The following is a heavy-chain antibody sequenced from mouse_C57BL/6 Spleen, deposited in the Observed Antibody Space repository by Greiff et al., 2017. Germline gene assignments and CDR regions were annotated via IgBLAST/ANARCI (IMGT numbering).Heavy chain of an antibody. Sequence: VQLKESGGGLVKPGGSLKLSCAASGFTFSSYAMSWVRQTPEKRLEWVATISDGGSYTYYPDNVKGRFTISRDNAKNNLYLQMSHLKSEDTAMYYCARERDDWFAYWGQGTLVTVSA. CDR2: ISDGGSYT. J-gene: IGHJ3*01. D-gene: IGHD3-3*01. CDR1: GFTFSSYA. CDR3: ARERDDWFAY. V-gene: IGHV5-4*01.